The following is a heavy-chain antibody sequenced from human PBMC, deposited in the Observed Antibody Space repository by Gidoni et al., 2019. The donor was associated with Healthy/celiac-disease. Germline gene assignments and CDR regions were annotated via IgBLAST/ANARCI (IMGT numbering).Heavy chain of an antibody. CDR1: GFTFSSYS. CDR3: ARDVGARGYFDY. Sequence: EVQLVASGGGLVEPGGSLRLSCAASGFTFSSYSMNWVRQAPGKGLEWVSSISSSSSYIYYADSVKGRFTISRDNAKNSLYLQMNSLRAEDTAVYYCARDVGARGYFDYWGQGTLVTVSS. J-gene: IGHJ4*02. D-gene: IGHD1-26*01. CDR2: ISSSSSYI. V-gene: IGHV3-21*01.